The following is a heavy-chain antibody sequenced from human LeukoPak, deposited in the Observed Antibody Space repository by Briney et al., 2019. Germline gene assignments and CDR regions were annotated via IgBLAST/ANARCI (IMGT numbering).Heavy chain of an antibody. CDR1: GFIFSSYE. Sequence: GGSLRLSCAASGFIFSSYEMNWVRQAPGKGLQWVSSISRSSSYIYYADSVKGRFTISRDNARNSLYLQMNSLRAEDTAVYYCARAPPGRDLLGGFDFWGQGIRVTVSS. CDR3: ARAPPGRDLLGGFDF. CDR2: ISRSSSYI. V-gene: IGHV3-21*01. D-gene: IGHD2-15*01. J-gene: IGHJ4*02.